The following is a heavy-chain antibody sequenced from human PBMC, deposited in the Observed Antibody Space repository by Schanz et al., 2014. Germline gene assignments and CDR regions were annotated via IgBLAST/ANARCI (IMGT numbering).Heavy chain of an antibody. Sequence: QGQLVQSGPEVKEPGASVKVSCEASRYTFNTYGLNWVRQAPGQGLEWMGWISAYTNNTNYAQKDQGRVTITRDTAASTAYMELSSLRSEDTAVYYCARGRYGSGGRCYQDNWFDPWGQGTLVIVSS. J-gene: IGHJ5*02. CDR1: RYTFNTYG. D-gene: IGHD2-15*01. V-gene: IGHV1-18*01. CDR2: ISAYTNNT. CDR3: ARGRYGSGGRCYQDNWFDP.